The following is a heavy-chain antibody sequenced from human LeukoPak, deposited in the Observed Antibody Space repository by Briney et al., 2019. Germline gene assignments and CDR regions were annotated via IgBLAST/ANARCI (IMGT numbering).Heavy chain of an antibody. J-gene: IGHJ4*02. Sequence: PTGGSLRLSCAASGFTFSSYGMHWVRQAPGKGLEWVATIKQDGSERYYVDSVKGRFTISRDNAQNSLSLQMNSLRAEDTAVYYCARDVYYYDSSGYYYPFDYWSQGTLVTVSS. V-gene: IGHV3-7*01. CDR3: ARDVYYYDSSGYYYPFDY. D-gene: IGHD3-22*01. CDR1: GFTFSSYG. CDR2: IKQDGSER.